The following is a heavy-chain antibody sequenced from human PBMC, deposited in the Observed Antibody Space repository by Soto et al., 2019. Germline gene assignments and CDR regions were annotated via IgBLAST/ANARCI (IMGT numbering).Heavy chain of an antibody. D-gene: IGHD2-2*01. CDR2: IYWDDEK. J-gene: IGHJ6*02. Sequence: SGPKLVNTTQAHTQTFTFAGFSITTTGMGVGWIRQPPGKALEWLALIYWDDEKHYSPSLKSRLTISKDTSKNQVVLTMTNMDPVDTPTYYGARSLVVPAAINSYGMDVWGQGTTVTVSS. CDR3: ARSLVVPAAINSYGMDV. CDR1: GFSITTTGMG. V-gene: IGHV2-5*02.